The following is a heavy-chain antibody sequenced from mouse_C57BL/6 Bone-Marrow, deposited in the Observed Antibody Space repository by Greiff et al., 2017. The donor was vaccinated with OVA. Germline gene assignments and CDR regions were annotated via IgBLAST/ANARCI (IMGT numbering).Heavy chain of an antibody. J-gene: IGHJ2*01. CDR3: ARWAYGSLYYFDY. CDR2: IDPSDSNT. CDR1: GYTFTGYW. Sequence: QVQLQQPGPELVRPGTSVKLSCKASGYTFTGYWMHWVKRRPGQGLEWMGVIDPSDSNTNYNQKFKGKATVTLDTSSSTAYMQLSSLTSEDSAVYYCARWAYGSLYYFDYWGQGTTLTVSS. V-gene: IGHV1-59*01. D-gene: IGHD1-1*01.